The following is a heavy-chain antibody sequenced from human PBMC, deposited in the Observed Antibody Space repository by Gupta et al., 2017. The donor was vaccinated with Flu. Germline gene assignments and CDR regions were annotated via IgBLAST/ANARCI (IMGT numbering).Heavy chain of an antibody. D-gene: IGHD3-10*01. CDR2: IIPIFGTA. Sequence: SCGRQAPGQGLPHMGGIIPIFGTANYAQKFQGRVPITADKSTSTAYMALSGLRSEDTAVYYCARARGGRPKSGSLSYYYMDVWGKGTTVTVS. V-gene: IGHV1-69*06. CDR3: ARARGGRPKSGSLSYYYMDV. J-gene: IGHJ6*03.